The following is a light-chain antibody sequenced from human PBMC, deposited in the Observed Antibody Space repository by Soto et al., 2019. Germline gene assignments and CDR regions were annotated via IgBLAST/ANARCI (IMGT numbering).Light chain of an antibody. Sequence: EIVMTQSPATLSVSPGERATLSCRASQSVSSNLACYQQKPGQAPRLLIYDASNRATGIPPRFSGSGSGTDFTLTITSLQPEDVATYYRQKYYSAPRTFGGGTKVDIK. CDR1: QSVSSN. CDR2: DAS. V-gene: IGKV3D-15*01. J-gene: IGKJ4*01. CDR3: QKYYSAPRT.